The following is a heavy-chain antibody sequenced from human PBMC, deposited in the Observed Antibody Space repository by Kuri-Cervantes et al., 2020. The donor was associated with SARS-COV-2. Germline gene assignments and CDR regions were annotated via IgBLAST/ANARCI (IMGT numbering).Heavy chain of an antibody. Sequence: GSLRLSCAVYGGPFSGYYWSWIRQPPGKGLEWIGEINHSGSTNYNPSLKSRVTISVDTSKNQFSLKLSSVTAADTAVYYCARSAVRMVRGVIHYWGQGTLVTVSS. V-gene: IGHV4-34*01. CDR2: INHSGST. CDR3: ARSAVRMVRGVIHY. J-gene: IGHJ4*02. CDR1: GGPFSGYY. D-gene: IGHD3-10*01.